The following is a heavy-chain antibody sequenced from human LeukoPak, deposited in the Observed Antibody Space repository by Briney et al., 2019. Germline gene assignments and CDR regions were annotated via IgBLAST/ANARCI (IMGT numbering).Heavy chain of an antibody. CDR1: GYTFTSYG. D-gene: IGHD5-12*01. Sequence: GASVKVSCKASGYTFTSYGISWVRQAPGQRLEWMGWINAGNGNTKYSQKFQGRVTITRDTSASTAYMELSSLRSEDTAVYYCARCIGSGYDFDYWGQGTLVTVSS. CDR3: ARCIGSGYDFDY. V-gene: IGHV1-3*01. CDR2: INAGNGNT. J-gene: IGHJ4*02.